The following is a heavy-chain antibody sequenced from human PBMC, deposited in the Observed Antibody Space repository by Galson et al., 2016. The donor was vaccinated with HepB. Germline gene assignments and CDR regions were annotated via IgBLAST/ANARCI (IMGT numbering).Heavy chain of an antibody. Sequence: SLRLSCAASELIFNNFAIQWVRHAPGKGLEWVAVVSYDGSKKYYADSVKGRFTVSRDNSKNTIYLQMNSLRAEDAAVYYCASWRYSSGRNDSFDIWGQGTRVTVSS. D-gene: IGHD6-19*01. J-gene: IGHJ3*02. CDR3: ASWRYSSGRNDSFDI. V-gene: IGHV3-30-3*01. CDR2: VSYDGSKK. CDR1: ELIFNNFA.